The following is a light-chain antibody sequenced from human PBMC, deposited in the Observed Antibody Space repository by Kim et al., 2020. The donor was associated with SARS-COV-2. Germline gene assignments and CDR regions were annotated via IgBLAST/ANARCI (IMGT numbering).Light chain of an antibody. CDR1: VLAKKD. J-gene: IGLJ3*02. CDR3: YSAADRV. V-gene: IGLV3-27*01. CDR2: KDS. Sequence: LSVSPGQTARITCSGDVLAKKDARWFQQKPRQAPALVIYKDSQRPSGIPERVSGSSSGTTVTLTISGAQVEDEADYYCYSAADRVFGGGTQLTVL.